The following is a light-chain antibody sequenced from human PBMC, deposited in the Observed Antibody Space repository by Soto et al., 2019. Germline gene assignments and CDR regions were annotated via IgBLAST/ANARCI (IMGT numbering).Light chain of an antibody. CDR1: QSVSSGY. Sequence: EIVWTQSPGTLSLSPGERATLSCRASQSVSSGYLAWYQQKPAQAPRLLIYGASSRATGIPDRFSGSGSGTDFTLTISRLEPEDFAVYYCQQYGSSFWTFGQGTKVEIK. CDR3: QQYGSSFWT. V-gene: IGKV3-20*01. J-gene: IGKJ1*01. CDR2: GAS.